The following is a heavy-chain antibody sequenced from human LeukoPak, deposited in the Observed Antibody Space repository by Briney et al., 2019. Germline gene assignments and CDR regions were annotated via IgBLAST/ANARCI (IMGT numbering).Heavy chain of an antibody. Sequence: GASVKVSCKASGYTFTSYGFSWVRQAPGQGLEWMGWISAYNGNTNYAQKLQGRVTMTTDTSTSTAYMELRSLRSDDTAVYYCARDLGSSWTNWFDPWGQGTLVTVSS. CDR2: ISAYNGNT. CDR1: GYTFTSYG. D-gene: IGHD6-13*01. CDR3: ARDLGSSWTNWFDP. V-gene: IGHV1-18*01. J-gene: IGHJ5*02.